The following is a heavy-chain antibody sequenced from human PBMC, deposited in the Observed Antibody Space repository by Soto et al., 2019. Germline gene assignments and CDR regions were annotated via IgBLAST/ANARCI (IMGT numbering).Heavy chain of an antibody. CDR2: GYSGGGAT. CDR1: GFNRSNYG. J-gene: IGHJ4*02. Sequence: DVHVLESGGGLVQPGGSLRLSCVGSGFNRSNYGMTWVRQAPGKGLEWVSLGYSGGGATESADSVGGSVTISRDTSKHTMYLQISSLRDEDTPIYYCATRIILHYFDSWGQRTMVTVSS. CDR3: ATRIILHYFDS. V-gene: IGHV3-23*03.